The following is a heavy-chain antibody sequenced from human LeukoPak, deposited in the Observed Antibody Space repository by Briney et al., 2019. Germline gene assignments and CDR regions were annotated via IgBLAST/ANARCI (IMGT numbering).Heavy chain of an antibody. CDR1: GFTFSSYA. D-gene: IGHD1-26*01. V-gene: IGHV3-30-3*01. CDR3: ARGKSGATLLFDY. CDR2: VSYDGSNK. J-gene: IGHJ4*02. Sequence: GGSLRLSCAASGFTFSSYAMHWVRQAPGKGLEWVAVVSYDGSNKYYADSVKGRFTISRDNSKNTLYLQMNSLRAEDTAVYYCARGKSGATLLFDYWGQGTLVTVSS.